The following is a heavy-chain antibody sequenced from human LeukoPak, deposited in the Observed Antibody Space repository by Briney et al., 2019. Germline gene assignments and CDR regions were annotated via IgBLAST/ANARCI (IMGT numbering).Heavy chain of an antibody. V-gene: IGHV4-34*01. D-gene: IGHD6-19*01. Sequence: SETLSLTCAVYGGSFSGYYWSWIRQPPGKGLEWIGEINHSGSTNYNPSLKSRVTISVDTSKNQFSLKLSSVTAADTAVYYCAGLRYSSGWAFDYWGQGTLVTVSS. CDR3: AGLRYSSGWAFDY. J-gene: IGHJ4*02. CDR1: GGSFSGYY. CDR2: INHSGST.